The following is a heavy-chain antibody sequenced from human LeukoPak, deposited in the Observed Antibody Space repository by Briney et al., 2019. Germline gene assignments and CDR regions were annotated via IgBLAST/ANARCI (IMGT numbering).Heavy chain of an antibody. CDR2: INPSGGST. D-gene: IGHD2-2*01. J-gene: IGHJ4*02. CDR1: GYTFTSYY. Sequence: ASVKVSCKASGYTFTSYYMHWVRQAPGQGLEWIGIINPSGGSTSCAQKFQGRVTMTRDTSTSTAYMELSSLRSEDTAVYYCARSGIVVVPAAINDDYWGQGTLVTVSS. CDR3: ARSGIVVVPAAINDDY. V-gene: IGHV1-46*01.